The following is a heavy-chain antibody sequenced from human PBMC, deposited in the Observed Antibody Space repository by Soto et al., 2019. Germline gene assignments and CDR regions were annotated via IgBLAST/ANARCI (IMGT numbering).Heavy chain of an antibody. CDR2: IYYSGST. D-gene: IGHD4-17*01. CDR3: ARHGKLSYGDFDS. CDR1: GFSISSSSFY. J-gene: IGHJ4*02. V-gene: IGHV4-39*01. Sequence: PXEALCLSCAVSGFSISSSSFYWGWLRQPPGKGLEWIGSIYYSGSTYYNPSLKSRVTISVDTSKNQFSLKLSSVTAADTAVYYCARHGKLSYGDFDSWGQGTLATVSS.